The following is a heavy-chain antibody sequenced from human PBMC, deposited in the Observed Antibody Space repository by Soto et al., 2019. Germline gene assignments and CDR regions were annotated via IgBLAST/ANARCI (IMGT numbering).Heavy chain of an antibody. Sequence: LRLSCAASGFTFSSYAMHWVRQAPGKGLEWVAVISYDGSNKYYADSVKGRFSISRDNAKNSVYLQMDSLRVEDTAVYYCAREGALKPFSSWGQGALVTVSS. CDR1: GFTFSSYA. V-gene: IGHV3-30-3*01. CDR3: AREGALKPFSS. CDR2: ISYDGSNK. J-gene: IGHJ5*02.